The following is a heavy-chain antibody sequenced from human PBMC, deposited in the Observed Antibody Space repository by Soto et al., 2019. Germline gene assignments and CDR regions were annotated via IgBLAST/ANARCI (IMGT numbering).Heavy chain of an antibody. J-gene: IGHJ5*02. CDR1: GGSISSYY. D-gene: IGHD6-6*01. CDR2: ISYSRST. CDR3: ARGAPDSNSSDWFDP. V-gene: IGHV4-59*01. Sequence: ETLSLTCTVSGGSISSYYWSWIRQPPGKGLEWIGYISYSRSTNYNPSLKSRVTISVDTSKNQFSLKLSSVTAADTAVYYCARGAPDSNSSDWFDPWGQRTLVTVSS.